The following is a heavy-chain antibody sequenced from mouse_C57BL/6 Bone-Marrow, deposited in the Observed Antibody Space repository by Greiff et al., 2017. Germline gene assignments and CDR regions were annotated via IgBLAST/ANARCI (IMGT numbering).Heavy chain of an antibody. Sequence: VQLQQPGAELVKPGASVKLSCKASGYTFTSYWMHWVKQRPGQGLEWIGMIHPNSGSTNYNEKFKSKATLTVDKSSSTAYMQLSSLTSEDSAVYYCATLCGYEVGFAYWGQGTLVTVSA. CDR2: IHPNSGST. D-gene: IGHD2-2*01. CDR1: GYTFTSYW. V-gene: IGHV1-64*01. CDR3: ATLCGYEVGFAY. J-gene: IGHJ3*01.